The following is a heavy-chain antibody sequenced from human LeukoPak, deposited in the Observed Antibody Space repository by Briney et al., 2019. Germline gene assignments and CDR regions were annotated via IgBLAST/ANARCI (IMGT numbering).Heavy chain of an antibody. D-gene: IGHD2/OR15-2a*01. CDR1: GGSISSYY. CDR2: IYYSGST. Sequence: SETLSLTCTVSGGSISSYYWSWIRQPPGKGLEWIGYIYYSGSTNYNPSLKSRVTISVDTSKNQFSPKLNSVTAADTAVYYCARQEYGLQVDYWGQGTLVTVSS. J-gene: IGHJ4*02. CDR3: ARQEYGLQVDY. V-gene: IGHV4-59*01.